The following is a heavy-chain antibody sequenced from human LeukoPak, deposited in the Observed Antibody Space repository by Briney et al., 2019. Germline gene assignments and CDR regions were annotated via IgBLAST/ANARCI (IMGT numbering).Heavy chain of an antibody. CDR1: GFTFNDYY. J-gene: IGHJ4*02. D-gene: IGHD4/OR15-4a*01. CDR2: ISTSGSTI. Sequence: GGSLRLSCAASGFTFNDYYMSWIRQAPGKGLECLSYISTSGSTIYYADSVKGRFTISRDNAKNSLYLQMNSLRAEDTAVYYCARGRPYPQTLVSPFDFWGQGTLVTVSS. CDR3: ARGRPYPQTLVSPFDF. V-gene: IGHV3-11*04.